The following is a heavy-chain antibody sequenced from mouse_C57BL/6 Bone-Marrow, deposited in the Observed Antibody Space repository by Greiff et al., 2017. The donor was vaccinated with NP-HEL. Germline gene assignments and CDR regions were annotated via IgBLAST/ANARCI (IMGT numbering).Heavy chain of an antibody. CDR3: ASGAWFAY. V-gene: IGHV2-6*01. J-gene: IGHJ3*01. CDR2: IWGVGST. Sequence: VKLVESGPGLVAPSQSLSITCTVSGFSLTSYGVDWVRQSPGKGLEWLGVIWGVGSTTYNSALKSRLSISKDNSKSQVFLKMNSLQTEDTAMYCCASGAWFAYWGQGTLVTVSA. CDR1: GFSLTSYG.